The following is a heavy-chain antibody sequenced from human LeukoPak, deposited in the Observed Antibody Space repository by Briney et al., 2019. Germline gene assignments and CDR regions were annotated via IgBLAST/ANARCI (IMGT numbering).Heavy chain of an antibody. CDR3: ANLYYYDSSGYYSDAFDI. CDR2: INAGNGNT. CDR1: GYTFTDYF. V-gene: IGHV1/OR15-3*01. J-gene: IGHJ3*02. Sequence: GASVKVSCKASGYTFTDYFMNWMRQAPGQRLEWMGWINAGNGNTKYSQKLQGRVTITRDTSSSTAYMQLSSLRSEDTAVYYCANLYYYDSSGYYSDAFDIWGQGTMVTVSS. D-gene: IGHD3-22*01.